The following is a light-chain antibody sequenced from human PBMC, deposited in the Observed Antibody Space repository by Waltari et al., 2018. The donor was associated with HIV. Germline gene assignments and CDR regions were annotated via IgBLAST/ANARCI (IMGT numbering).Light chain of an antibody. CDR1: SGGIGSTY. V-gene: IGLV6-57*01. Sequence: ESPGKTVTISCTRSSGGIGSTYIQWYQQRPGRSPDPVIDEDSQRPAGVPNRFSGSVDSSSNSASLTISGLKTEDEADYFGQSYDGTTVIFGGGTRLAVL. CDR2: EDS. CDR3: QSYDGTTVI. J-gene: IGLJ2*01.